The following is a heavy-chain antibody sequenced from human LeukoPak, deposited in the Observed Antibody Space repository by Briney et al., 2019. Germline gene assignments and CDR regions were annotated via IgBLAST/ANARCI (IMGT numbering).Heavy chain of an antibody. D-gene: IGHD2-8*01. Sequence: GGSLRLSCAASGFTFSSYSMNWVRQAPGKGLEWVSYISSSSSTIYYADSVKGRFTISRDNAKNSLYLQMNSLRDEDTAVYYCARDLRTLMVYPSHYYYYGMDVWGQGTTVTVSS. CDR3: ARDLRTLMVYPSHYYYYGMDV. V-gene: IGHV3-48*02. CDR1: GFTFSSYS. J-gene: IGHJ6*02. CDR2: ISSSSSTI.